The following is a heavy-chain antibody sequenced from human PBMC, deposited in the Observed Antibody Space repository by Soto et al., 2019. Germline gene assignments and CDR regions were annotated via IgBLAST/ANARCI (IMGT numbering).Heavy chain of an antibody. CDR3: VRDLDGSGSYYTDY. Sequence: ASVKVSCKASGYTFSIYGVNWVRQAPGQGLEWMGWTRPNNGNTKYAQSLQGRVTMTTDTSTSTAYMELRSLRPDDTAVYYCVRDLDGSGSYYTDYWGQGTLVTVSS. CDR1: GYTFSIYG. CDR2: TRPNNGNT. V-gene: IGHV1-18*01. J-gene: IGHJ4*01. D-gene: IGHD3-10*01.